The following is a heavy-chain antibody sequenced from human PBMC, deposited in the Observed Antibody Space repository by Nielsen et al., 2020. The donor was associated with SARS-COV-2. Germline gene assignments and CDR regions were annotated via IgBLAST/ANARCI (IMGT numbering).Heavy chain of an antibody. CDR3: ARHLRGYIDY. V-gene: IGHV1-69*05. Sequence: SVKVSCKASGGTFSSYAISWVRQAPGQGLEWMGGIIPIFGTANYAQKFQGRVTITRDTSASTAYMELSSLRSEDTAVYYCARHLRGYIDYWGQGTLVTVSS. J-gene: IGHJ4*02. CDR1: GGTFSSYA. CDR2: IIPIFGTA.